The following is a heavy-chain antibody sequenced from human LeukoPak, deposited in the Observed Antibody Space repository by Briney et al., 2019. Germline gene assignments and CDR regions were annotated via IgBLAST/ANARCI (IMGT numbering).Heavy chain of an antibody. CDR2: IYPGESDT. J-gene: IGHJ4*02. D-gene: IGHD4-17*01. Sequence: GESLKSFCKGSGYSVTSYGIGLVRQMLGKGLNWVASIYPGESDTRYSASFQGQGTISADKSISTAYLQWSSLKASDTAMYYCARQGSGDSLGYWGQGTLVTVSS. CDR3: ARQGSGDSLGY. V-gene: IGHV5-51*01. CDR1: GYSVTSYG.